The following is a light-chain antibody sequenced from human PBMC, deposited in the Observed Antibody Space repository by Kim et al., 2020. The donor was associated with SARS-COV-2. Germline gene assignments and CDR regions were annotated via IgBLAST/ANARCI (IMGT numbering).Light chain of an antibody. CDR3: NSRDSSGNQV. CDR1: SLRSYY. J-gene: IGLJ2*01. V-gene: IGLV3-19*01. CDR2: GKN. Sequence: SSELTQDPAVSVALGQTVRITCQGDSLRSYYASWYQQKPGQAPVLVIYGKNNRPSGIPDRFSGSSSGNTASSTITGAQAEDEADYYCNSRDSSGNQVFGGGTKLTVL.